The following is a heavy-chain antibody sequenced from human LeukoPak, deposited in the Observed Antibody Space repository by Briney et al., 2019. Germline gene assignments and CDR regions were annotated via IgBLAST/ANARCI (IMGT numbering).Heavy chain of an antibody. CDR2: ISYDGSNK. Sequence: GGSLRLSCAASGFTFSSYSMNWVRQAPGKGLEWVAVISYDGSNKYYADSVKGRFTISRDNSKNTLYLQMNSLRAEDTAVYYCAKRAITMVRGVYNWFDPWGQGTLVTVSS. CDR1: GFTFSSYS. J-gene: IGHJ5*02. CDR3: AKRAITMVRGVYNWFDP. D-gene: IGHD3-10*01. V-gene: IGHV3-30*18.